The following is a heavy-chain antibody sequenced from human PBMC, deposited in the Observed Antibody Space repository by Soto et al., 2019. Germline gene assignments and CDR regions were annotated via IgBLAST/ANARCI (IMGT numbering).Heavy chain of an antibody. CDR1: GGSISSADYS. CDR3: ARSVVIIGFGQSGPFDY. Sequence: SETLYLTCTVSGGSISSADYSWSWIRQPPGKGLEWIGYIYYSGSTYYNPSLKSRVTISVDTSKNQFSLKLSSVTAADTAVYFCARSVVIIGFGQSGPFDYWGQGTLVTVSS. J-gene: IGHJ4*02. V-gene: IGHV4-30-4*01. D-gene: IGHD3-3*01. CDR2: IYYSGST.